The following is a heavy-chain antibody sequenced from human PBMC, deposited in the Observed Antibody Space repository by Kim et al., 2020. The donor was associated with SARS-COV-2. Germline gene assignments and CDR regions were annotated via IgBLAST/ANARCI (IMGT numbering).Heavy chain of an antibody. CDR2: IINDGSST. V-gene: IGHV3-74*01. CDR1: GFTFSNYG. CDR3: ARSYGLDV. Sequence: GGSLRLSCAASGFTFSNYGMQWVRQAPGKGLVCVSRIINDGSSTNYADSVKGRFTISRDNAKNTLYLQMNSLRAEDTAVYYCARSYGLDVWGQGTTVTVPS. J-gene: IGHJ6*02.